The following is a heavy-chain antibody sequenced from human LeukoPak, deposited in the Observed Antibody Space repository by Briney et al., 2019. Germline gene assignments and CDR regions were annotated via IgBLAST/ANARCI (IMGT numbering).Heavy chain of an antibody. J-gene: IGHJ4*02. Sequence: SETLSLTCTVSGGSISSSSYYWGWIRQPPGKGLEWIGSIYYSGSTYYNPSLKSRVTISVDTSKNQFSLKLSSVTAADTAVYCCARGYYDILTGYYHFDYWGQGTLVTVSS. CDR3: ARGYYDILTGYYHFDY. V-gene: IGHV4-39*01. D-gene: IGHD3-9*01. CDR2: IYYSGST. CDR1: GGSISSSSYY.